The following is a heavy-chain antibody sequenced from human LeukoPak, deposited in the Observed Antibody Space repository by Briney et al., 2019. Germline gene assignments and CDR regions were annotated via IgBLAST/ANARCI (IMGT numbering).Heavy chain of an antibody. V-gene: IGHV4-59*01. CDR2: IYYSGST. Sequence: PSETLSLTCTVSGGSISSYYWSWIRQPPGKGLVWIGYIYYSGSTNYNPSLKSRVTISLDTSKTQFSLKLSSVTAADTAVYYCARARSSGYPDYWGQGTLVTVSS. CDR3: ARARSSGYPDY. J-gene: IGHJ4*02. CDR1: GGSISSYY. D-gene: IGHD3-22*01.